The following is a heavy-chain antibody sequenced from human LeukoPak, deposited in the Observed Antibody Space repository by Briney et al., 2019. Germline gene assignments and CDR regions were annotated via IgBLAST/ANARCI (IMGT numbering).Heavy chain of an antibody. V-gene: IGHV3-21*01. CDR2: ISSSSSYI. D-gene: IGHD3-3*01. CDR1: GFTLSSYA. Sequence: GGSLRLSCAASGFTLSSYAMNWVRQAPGKGLEWVSSISSSSSYIYYADSVKGRFTISRDNAKNSLYLQMNSLRAEDTAVYYCARDATIFGVVTHVWFDPWGQGTLVTVSS. CDR3: ARDATIFGVVTHVWFDP. J-gene: IGHJ5*02.